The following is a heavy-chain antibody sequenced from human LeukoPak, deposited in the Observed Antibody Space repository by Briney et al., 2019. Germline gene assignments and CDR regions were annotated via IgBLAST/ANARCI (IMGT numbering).Heavy chain of an antibody. J-gene: IGHJ4*02. CDR2: IYDSGST. V-gene: IGHV4-59*01. CDR1: GGPISSYY. CDR3: ARDDSSSWYYFDY. Sequence: SETLSLTCSVSGGPISSYYWSWIRQPPGKGLEWIGYIYDSGSTNYNPSLKSRVTISVDTSKNQFSLKLRSVTAADTAVYYCARDDSSSWYYFDYWGQGTLVTVSS. D-gene: IGHD6-13*01.